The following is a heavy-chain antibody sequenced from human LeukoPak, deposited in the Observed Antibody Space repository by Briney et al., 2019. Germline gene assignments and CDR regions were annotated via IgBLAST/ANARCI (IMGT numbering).Heavy chain of an antibody. CDR1: GFTFSSYS. CDR3: AKDMGYSYDLIDY. Sequence: GGSLRLFCAASGFTFSSYSMNWVRQAPGKGLEWVSSISSSSSYIYYADSVKGRFTISRDNAKNSLYLQMSSLRAEDTALYYCAKDMGYSYDLIDYWGQGTLVTVSS. V-gene: IGHV3-21*04. D-gene: IGHD5-18*01. J-gene: IGHJ4*02. CDR2: ISSSSSYI.